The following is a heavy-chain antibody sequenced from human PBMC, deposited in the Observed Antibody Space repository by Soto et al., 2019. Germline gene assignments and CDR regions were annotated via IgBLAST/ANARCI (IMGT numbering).Heavy chain of an antibody. D-gene: IGHD6-13*01. V-gene: IGHV1-2*02. J-gene: IGHJ6*02. CDR2: INPNSGGT. Sequence: SAVKVSCTPAGYTITGYYMPWVLQAPGQGLEWMGWINPNSGGTNYAQKFQGRVTMTRDTSISTAYMELSRLRSDDTAVYYCASFEMVLYGMDVWGQGTTVTV. CDR3: ASFEMVLYGMDV. CDR1: GYTITGYY.